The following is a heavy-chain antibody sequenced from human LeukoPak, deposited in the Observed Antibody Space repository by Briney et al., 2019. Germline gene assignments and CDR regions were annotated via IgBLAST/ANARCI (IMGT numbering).Heavy chain of an antibody. D-gene: IGHD4-23*01. J-gene: IGHJ4*02. CDR2: IYHSGST. Sequence: SETLSLTCAVSGGPISSSNWWSWVRQPPGKGLEWIGEIYHSGSTNYNPSLKSRVTISVDTSKNQFSLKLSSVTAADTAVYYCARSGGNSPNYYFDYWGQGTLVTVSS. CDR3: ARSGGNSPNYYFDY. CDR1: GGPISSSNW. V-gene: IGHV4-4*02.